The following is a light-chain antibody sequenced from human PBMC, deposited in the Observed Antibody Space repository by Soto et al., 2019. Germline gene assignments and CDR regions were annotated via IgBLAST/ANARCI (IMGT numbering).Light chain of an antibody. Sequence: EIVLTPSPGTLSLSPGEGATLSCRASQSVRSSYIAWYQQRPGHTPSLLIYGASTRATGIPDRFSGSGSGTHFTLTISRLEPGDFAVYYCQHFGGTTFTFGQVTRLEIK. CDR3: QHFGGTTFT. V-gene: IGKV3-20*01. CDR2: GAS. CDR1: QSVRSSY. J-gene: IGKJ5*01.